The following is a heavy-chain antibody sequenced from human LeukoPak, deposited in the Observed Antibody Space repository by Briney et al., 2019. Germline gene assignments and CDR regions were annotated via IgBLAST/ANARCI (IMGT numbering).Heavy chain of an antibody. CDR1: GFTFSSYA. CDR2: ISGSGGST. J-gene: IGHJ4*02. D-gene: IGHD5-18*01. Sequence: GGSLRLSCAASGFTFSSYAMSWVRQAPGKGLEWVSAISGSGGSTYYADSVKGRFTISRDNSKNTLYLQMNSLRAEDTAVYYCAKDRGSGYSYGLAFDYWGQGTLVTVSS. V-gene: IGHV3-23*01. CDR3: AKDRGSGYSYGLAFDY.